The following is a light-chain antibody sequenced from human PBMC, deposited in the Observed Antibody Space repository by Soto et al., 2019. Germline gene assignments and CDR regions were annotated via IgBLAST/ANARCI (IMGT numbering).Light chain of an antibody. CDR3: QQYNSYPMG. J-gene: IGKJ2*03. CDR1: QSISSG. CDR2: KAS. V-gene: IGKV1-5*03. Sequence: DIQMTQSPSTLSASVGDRVTITCRASQSISSGLAWYQQKPGKAPKLLIYKASSLESGVPSRFSGSGSGTEFTLTISSLQPDDFATYYCQQYNSYPMGFGQGTKLEIK.